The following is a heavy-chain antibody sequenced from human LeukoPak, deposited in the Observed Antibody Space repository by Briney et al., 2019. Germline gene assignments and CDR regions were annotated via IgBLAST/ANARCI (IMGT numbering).Heavy chain of an antibody. CDR1: VFTFEEYA. V-gene: IGHV3-20*04. CDR2: IIWNGGNT. J-gene: IGHJ4*02. Sequence: GGALRLSCAASVFTFEEYAMSGVRQAPGKGLEWVSGIIWNGGNTGYADSVKGGFTISRDNARNSLYLQMNTLRAADTALYYCARDGYRDYYFDYWGQGTLVTVSS. CDR3: ARDGYRDYYFDY. D-gene: IGHD4-17*01.